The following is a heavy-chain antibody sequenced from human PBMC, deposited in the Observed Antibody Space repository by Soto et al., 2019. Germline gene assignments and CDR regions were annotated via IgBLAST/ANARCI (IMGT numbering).Heavy chain of an antibody. V-gene: IGHV2-5*02. D-gene: IGHD3-3*01. CDR1: GFSLSTSGVG. Sequence: QITLKESGPTLVKPTQTLTLTCTFSGFSLSTSGVGVGWIRQPPGKALEGLVIIYWDDDKRYSPSLRSRLTCSKDPSKNQVVHIMTNVDHEDTATYFCAHRRIGVSQWNYGDFDYWGQGILVTVSS. J-gene: IGHJ4*02. CDR2: IYWDDDK. CDR3: AHRRIGVSQWNYGDFDY.